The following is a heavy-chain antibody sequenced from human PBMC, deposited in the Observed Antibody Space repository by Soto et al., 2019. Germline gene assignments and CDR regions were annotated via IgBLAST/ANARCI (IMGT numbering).Heavy chain of an antibody. Sequence: VQLVESGGGLVKPGGSLRLSCAASGFTFSSYEMNWVRQAPGKGLEWVSYISSSGTTIYYTDSVKGRFTISRDNAKKSLYLQMNSLRAEDTAVYYCVRFGGAAAGPGDYWGQGTLVTVSS. J-gene: IGHJ4*02. CDR3: VRFGGAAAGPGDY. V-gene: IGHV3-48*03. CDR2: ISSSGTTI. CDR1: GFTFSSYE. D-gene: IGHD6-13*01.